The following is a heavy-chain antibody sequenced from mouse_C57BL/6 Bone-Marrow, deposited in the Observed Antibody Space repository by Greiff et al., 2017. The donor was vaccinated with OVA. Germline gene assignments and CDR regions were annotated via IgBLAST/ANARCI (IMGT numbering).Heavy chain of an antibody. Sequence: MQLHHSGPDLVSPIHSFHLSCPASGFNIKDDYMHWVKQRPEQGLEWIGWIDPENGDTEYASKFQGKATITADTSSNTAYLQLSSLTSEDTAVYYCTSYGNFDYWGQGTTLTVSS. CDR3: TSYGNFDY. D-gene: IGHD2-1*01. V-gene: IGHV14-4*01. CDR2: IDPENGDT. J-gene: IGHJ2*01. CDR1: GFNIKDDY.